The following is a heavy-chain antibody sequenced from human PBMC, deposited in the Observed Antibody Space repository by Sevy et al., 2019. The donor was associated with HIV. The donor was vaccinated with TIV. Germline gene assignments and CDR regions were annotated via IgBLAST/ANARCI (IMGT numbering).Heavy chain of an antibody. CDR3: AKRLSVSCPYDY. CDR2: IGGSGATT. CDR1: GFTFRSYS. V-gene: IGHV3-23*01. J-gene: IGHJ4*02. D-gene: IGHD1-26*01. Sequence: GGSLRLSCAASGFTFRSYSMSWVRQAPGKGLEWVSVIGGSGATTYYADSVKGRFTISRDNSKNTLYLQMNSLRADDTAIYDCAKRLSVSCPYDYWGQGTLVTVSS.